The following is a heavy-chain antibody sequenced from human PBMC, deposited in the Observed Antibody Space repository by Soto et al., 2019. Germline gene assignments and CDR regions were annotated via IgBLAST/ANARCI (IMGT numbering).Heavy chain of an antibody. D-gene: IGHD6-19*01. Sequence: LRLSCVASGFNFKKFAMSWVRQAPGEGLEWVSGISCCGGSTSYADSVKGRFSIARDDSTNTLSLQMNNLRVEDTAQYYCAKADGEQWLLPHLDKWGQGTLVTVSS. V-gene: IGHV3-23*01. CDR1: GFNFKKFA. CDR2: ISCCGGST. CDR3: AKADGEQWLLPHLDK. J-gene: IGHJ4*02.